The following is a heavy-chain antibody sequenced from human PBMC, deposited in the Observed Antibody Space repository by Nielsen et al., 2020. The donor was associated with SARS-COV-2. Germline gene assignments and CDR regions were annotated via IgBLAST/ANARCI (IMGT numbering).Heavy chain of an antibody. CDR1: GYIFSSYT. D-gene: IGHD1-26*01. CDR3: AREGGDSGSRYALDI. V-gene: IGHV3-21*01. CDR2: ITSRSGYI. Sequence: GGSLRLSCAASGYIFSSYTMSWVRQAPGKGLEWVSSITSRSGYIYYADSVRGRFNVSRDNAKNSLYLQMNSLRAEDTAVYYCAREGGDSGSRYALDIWGQGTPVTVSS. J-gene: IGHJ6*02.